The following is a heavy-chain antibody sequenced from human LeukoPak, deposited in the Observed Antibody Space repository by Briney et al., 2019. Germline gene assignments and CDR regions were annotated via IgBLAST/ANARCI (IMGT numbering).Heavy chain of an antibody. CDR3: ARVSGGRRHPGYDY. CDR1: GFTFSSYW. V-gene: IGHV3-7*01. D-gene: IGHD1-14*01. Sequence: GGSLRLSCAASGFTFSSYWMSWVRQAPGKGLEWVANIKQDGSEKYYVDSVKGRFTISRDNAKNSLYLQMNSLRAEDTAVYYCARVSGGRRHPGYDYWGQGTLVTVSS. J-gene: IGHJ4*02. CDR2: IKQDGSEK.